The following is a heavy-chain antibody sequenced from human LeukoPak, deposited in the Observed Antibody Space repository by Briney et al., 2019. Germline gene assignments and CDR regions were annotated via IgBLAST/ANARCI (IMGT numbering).Heavy chain of an antibody. V-gene: IGHV3-74*01. CDR2: INSDGSWT. CDR3: VSFYETY. Sequence: GGSLRLSCAASGFTFSNYWLSWVRQAPGKGLEWVSHINSDGSWTSYADSVKGRFTISKDNAKNTVYLQMNNLRAEDTAVYYCVSFYETYWGRGTLVTVSS. CDR1: GFTFSNYW. J-gene: IGHJ4*02. D-gene: IGHD2-2*01.